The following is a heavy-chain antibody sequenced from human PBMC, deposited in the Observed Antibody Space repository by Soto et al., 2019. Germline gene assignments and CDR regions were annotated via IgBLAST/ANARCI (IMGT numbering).Heavy chain of an antibody. V-gene: IGHV1-46*01. Sequence: QVQLVQSGAEVKKPGASVRLSCKASGYTFTIYYMHWLRQAPGQGLEWMGVINLSGGSTTYAQNSQGRVTMTRDTSTSTVYMELSSLRSEDTAVYYCAREGVEYYYGMDVWGQGTTVTVSS. D-gene: IGHD1-1*01. CDR1: GYTFTIYY. J-gene: IGHJ6*02. CDR2: INLSGGST. CDR3: AREGVEYYYGMDV.